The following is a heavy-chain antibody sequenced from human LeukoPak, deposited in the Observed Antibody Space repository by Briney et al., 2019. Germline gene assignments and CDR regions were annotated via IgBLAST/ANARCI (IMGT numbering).Heavy chain of an antibody. CDR1: DFTLSSHG. CDR3: ARDRAWDYLDS. D-gene: IGHD1-26*01. J-gene: IGHJ4*02. Sequence: GGSLRLSCVVSDFTLSSHGMHWVRQAPGKELEWVAVISSDGGKKSYADSVKGRFTISRDNSKNTLYLQMDSLRVEDTAIYYCARDRAWDYLDSWDQGPLVTVSS. CDR2: ISSDGGKK. V-gene: IGHV3-30*03.